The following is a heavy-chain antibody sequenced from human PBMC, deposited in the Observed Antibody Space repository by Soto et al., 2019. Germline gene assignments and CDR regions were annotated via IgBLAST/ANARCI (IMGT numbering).Heavy chain of an antibody. J-gene: IGHJ4*02. CDR3: ARDSGESLRFFDY. CDR1: GGSINSGGSN. CDR2: ITYRGTT. D-gene: IGHD3-10*01. V-gene: IGHV4-31*03. Sequence: SETLSLTCTVSGGSINSGGSNWNWIRQRPGEGLEWIGYITYRGTTYSIPSLKSRVTMSVDTSKNQFSLKLSSVGAADTAVYYCARDSGESLRFFDYWGQGAPVTVSS.